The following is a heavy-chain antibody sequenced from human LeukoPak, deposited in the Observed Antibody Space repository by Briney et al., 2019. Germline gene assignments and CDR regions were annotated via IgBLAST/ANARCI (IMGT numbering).Heavy chain of an antibody. CDR3: ARGPKYYDILTDYYYYMDV. CDR1: GESFSGYY. J-gene: IGHJ6*03. Sequence: SETLSLTCAVYGESFSGYYWSWIRQPPGKGLEWIGEINHSGSTNYNPSLKSRVTMSIDTSKNHFSLRLSSVTAADTAVYYCARGPKYYDILTDYYYYMDVWGKGTTVTVSS. CDR2: INHSGST. V-gene: IGHV4-34*01. D-gene: IGHD3-9*01.